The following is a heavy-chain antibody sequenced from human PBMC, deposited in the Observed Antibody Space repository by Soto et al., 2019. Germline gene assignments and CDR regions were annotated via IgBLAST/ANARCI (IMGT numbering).Heavy chain of an antibody. CDR1: GYTFTSYY. Sequence: ASVKVSCKASGYTFTSYYMHWVRQAPGQGLEWMGIINPSGGSTIYAQKFQGRVTMTRDTSTSTVYMDLSSLRSEDTAVYYCARADLYEDFLLVPAAFRQPMFDPWGQGTLVTVSS. V-gene: IGHV1-46*01. CDR3: ARADLYEDFLLVPAAFRQPMFDP. D-gene: IGHD2-2*01. J-gene: IGHJ5*02. CDR2: INPSGGST.